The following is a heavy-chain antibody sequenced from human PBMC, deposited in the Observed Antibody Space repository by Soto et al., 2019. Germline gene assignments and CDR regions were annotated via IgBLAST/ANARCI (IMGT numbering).Heavy chain of an antibody. CDR1: GDSMTGAN. CDR3: TRARYGDHFDS. J-gene: IGHJ4*02. V-gene: IGHV4-59*01. D-gene: IGHD4-17*01. CDR2: IDYSGST. Sequence: SETLSLACSASGDSMTGANWGWFRQSPEKGLEWIGYIDYSGSTNYNPSLRSRITITIDTSSNQFSLNLASVTAADAAVYYCTRARYGDHFDSWGQGTLVTVSS.